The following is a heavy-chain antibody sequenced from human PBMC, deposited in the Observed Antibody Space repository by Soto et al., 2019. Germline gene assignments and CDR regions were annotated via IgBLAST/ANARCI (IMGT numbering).Heavy chain of an antibody. CDR1: GGSISSGGYY. J-gene: IGHJ5*02. Sequence: QVQLQESGPGLVKPSQTLSLTCTVSGGSISSGGYYWTWIRQHPGKGLEWIGYIYYSGSTYYNPSLTRRLTRSVATSKNQFSLKLSSVTAAATAVYYCARSVFPWGQGTLVTVSS. CDR2: IYYSGST. CDR3: ARSVFP. V-gene: IGHV4-31*03.